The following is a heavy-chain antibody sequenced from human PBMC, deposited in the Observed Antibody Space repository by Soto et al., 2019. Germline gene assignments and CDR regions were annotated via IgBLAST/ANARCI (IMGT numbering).Heavy chain of an antibody. D-gene: IGHD3-16*01. CDR3: ASGGGGRRDGYPIGALGP. Sequence: QVQLVQSGAEVKKPGASVKVSCKASGYTFTSYGISWVRQAPGQGLEWMGWISAYNGNTNYAQKLQGRVAMTTDTSTSTAYMELRSLRSDDTAVYYCASGGGGRRDGYPIGALGPWGQGTLVTVSS. J-gene: IGHJ5*02. CDR1: GYTFTSYG. CDR2: ISAYNGNT. V-gene: IGHV1-18*04.